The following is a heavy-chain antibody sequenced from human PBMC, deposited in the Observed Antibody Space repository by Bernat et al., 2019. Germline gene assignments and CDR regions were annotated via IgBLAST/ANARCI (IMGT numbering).Heavy chain of an antibody. CDR2: IYHSGST. J-gene: IGHJ6*02. V-gene: IGHV4-4*02. Sequence: QVQLQESGPGLVKPSGTLSLTCAVSGGSISSSNWWSWVRQPPGKGLEWIGEIYHSGSTNYNPSLKSRVTISVDKSKNQFSLKLSSVTAADTAVYYCARVVVPDFGCYYYGMDVWGQGTTVTVSS. CDR3: ARVVVPDFGCYYYGMDV. D-gene: IGHD2-15*01. CDR1: GGSISSSNW.